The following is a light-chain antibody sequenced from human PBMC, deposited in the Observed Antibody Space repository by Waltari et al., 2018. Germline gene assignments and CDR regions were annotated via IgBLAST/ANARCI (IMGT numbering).Light chain of an antibody. CDR2: ENA. V-gene: IGLV1-40*01. CDR1: SSNIGAGSD. J-gene: IGLJ3*02. Sequence: QSVLTQPPSVSGAPGQRVTISCTGSSSNIGAGSDVHWYQQFSGTAPKLLIFENANRPSGVPDRFSGSRSGTSAYLAITGLQTDDEADYFCQSYDSGQWVFGGGTKVTVL. CDR3: QSYDSGQWV.